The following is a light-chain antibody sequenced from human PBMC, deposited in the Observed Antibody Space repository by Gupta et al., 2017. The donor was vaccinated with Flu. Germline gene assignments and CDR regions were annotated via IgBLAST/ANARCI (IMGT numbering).Light chain of an antibody. CDR3: QQYNNWPGT. J-gene: IGKJ1*01. Sequence: GERATLSCRASQSVSSNLAWYQQKPGQAPRLLIYGASTRATGIPARFSGSGSGTEFILTISSLQSEDFAVYFCQQYNNWPGTFGQGTKVEIK. CDR1: QSVSSN. CDR2: GAS. V-gene: IGKV3-15*01.